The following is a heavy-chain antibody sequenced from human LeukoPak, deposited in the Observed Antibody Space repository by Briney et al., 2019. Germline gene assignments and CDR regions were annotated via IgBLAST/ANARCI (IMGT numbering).Heavy chain of an antibody. CDR1: GFTFSSYG. CDR3: ARGMTTVTTAVDY. V-gene: IGHV3-33*01. CDR2: IWYDGSNK. J-gene: IGHJ4*02. D-gene: IGHD4-17*01. Sequence: PGGSLRLSCAASGFTFSSYGMHWVRQAPGKGLEWVAVIWYDGSNKYYADSVKGRFTISRDNSKNTQYLQMNSLRAEDTAVYYCARGMTTVTTAVDYWGQGTLVTVSS.